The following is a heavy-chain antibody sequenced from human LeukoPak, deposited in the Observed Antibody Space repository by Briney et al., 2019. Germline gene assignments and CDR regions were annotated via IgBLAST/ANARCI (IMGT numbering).Heavy chain of an antibody. Sequence: GASVKVSCKASGLTISTYAISWVRQAPGQGLEWMGGIIPMFGSAHYAQKFQDRVTITTDESTTIAYMELSSLRSEDTAVYYCASSPRIVGRLDYYYYMDVWGKGTTVTVSS. D-gene: IGHD6-6*01. V-gene: IGHV1-69*05. CDR2: IIPMFGSA. J-gene: IGHJ6*03. CDR3: ASSPRIVGRLDYYYYMDV. CDR1: GLTISTYA.